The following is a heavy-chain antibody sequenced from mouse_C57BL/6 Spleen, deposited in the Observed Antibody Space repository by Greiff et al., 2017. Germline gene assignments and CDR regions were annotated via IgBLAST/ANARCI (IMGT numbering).Heavy chain of an antibody. CDR2: IDPSDSYT. V-gene: IGHV1-69*01. CDR1: GYTFTSYW. CDR3: ARAARSPYYLDY. J-gene: IGHJ2*01. D-gene: IGHD1-1*01. Sequence: QVQLQQPGAELVMPGASVKLSCKASGYTFTSYWMHWVKQRPGQGLEWIGEIDPSDSYTNYNQKFKGKSTLTVDKSSSTAYMQLSSLTSEDSAVYYCARAARSPYYLDYWGQGTTLTVSS.